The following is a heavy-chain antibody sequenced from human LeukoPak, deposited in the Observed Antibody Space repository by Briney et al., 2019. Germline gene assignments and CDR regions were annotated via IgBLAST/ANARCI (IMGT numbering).Heavy chain of an antibody. CDR3: ARSGRGTYYYFDL. CDR2: ISGSNGNT. J-gene: IGHJ4*02. D-gene: IGHD1-26*01. Sequence: ASVKVSCKASGYTFTSYGITWVRQAPGQGLEWMGWISGSNGNTNYAQKFQGRVSMTADTSTSTAYMELRSLRSDDTAVYYCARSGRGTYYYFDLWGQGTLVTVSS. V-gene: IGHV1-18*01. CDR1: GYTFTSYG.